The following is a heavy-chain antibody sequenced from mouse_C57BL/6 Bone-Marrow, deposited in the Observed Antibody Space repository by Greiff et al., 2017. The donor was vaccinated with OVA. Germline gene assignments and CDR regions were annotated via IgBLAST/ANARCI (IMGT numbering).Heavy chain of an antibody. Sequence: VQLQQSGAELVRPGTSVKLSCKASGYTFTSYWMHWVKQRPGQGLEWIGVIDPSDSYTNYNQKFKGKATLTVDTSSSTAYMQLSSLTSEDSAVYYCARGNYGSSRGFAYWGQGTLVTVSA. CDR2: IDPSDSYT. CDR1: GYTFTSYW. D-gene: IGHD1-1*01. J-gene: IGHJ3*01. CDR3: ARGNYGSSRGFAY. V-gene: IGHV1-59*01.